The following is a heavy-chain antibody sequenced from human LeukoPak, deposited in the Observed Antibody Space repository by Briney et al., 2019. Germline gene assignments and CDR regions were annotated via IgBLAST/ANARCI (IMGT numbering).Heavy chain of an antibody. CDR2: ISCSGGST. CDR3: AKPSPYGDYDY. Sequence: GGSLRLSCAASGFTFSSYAMSWVRQAPGKGLEWVSAISCSGGSTYYADSVKGRFTISRDNSKDTLYLQMISLRAEDTAVYYCAKPSPYGDYDYWGQGTLVTVSS. D-gene: IGHD4-17*01. V-gene: IGHV3-23*01. CDR1: GFTFSSYA. J-gene: IGHJ4*02.